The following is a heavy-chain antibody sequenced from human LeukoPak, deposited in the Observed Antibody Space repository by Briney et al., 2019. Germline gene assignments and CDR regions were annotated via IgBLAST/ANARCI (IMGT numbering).Heavy chain of an antibody. Sequence: SVKVSCKASGGTFTSYAISWVRQAPGQGLEWMGGIIPIFGTANYAQKFQGRVTITADESTSTAYMELSSLRSEDTAVYYCAVGLDYGDSGGFDYWGQGTLVTVSS. CDR1: GGTFTSYA. CDR3: AVGLDYGDSGGFDY. D-gene: IGHD4-17*01. CDR2: IIPIFGTA. J-gene: IGHJ4*02. V-gene: IGHV1-69*01.